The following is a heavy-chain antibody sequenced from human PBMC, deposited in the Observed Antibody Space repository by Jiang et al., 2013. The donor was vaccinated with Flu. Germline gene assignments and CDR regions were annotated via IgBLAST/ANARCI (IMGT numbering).Heavy chain of an antibody. CDR2: ISYIGDST. CDR1: GFTLSYYP. V-gene: IGHV3-64D*08. D-gene: IGHD3-22*01. CDR3: VREGGDYHDRSGYYPFDY. Sequence: QLLESGGGLVQPGGSLRLSCSASGFTLSYYPMHWVRQAPGKGLEYVSAISYIGDSTYYADSVKGRFTISRGNSENTLYLQMTSLRAEDTAVYYCVREGGDYHDRSGYYPFDYWGQGTLVTVSS. J-gene: IGHJ4*02.